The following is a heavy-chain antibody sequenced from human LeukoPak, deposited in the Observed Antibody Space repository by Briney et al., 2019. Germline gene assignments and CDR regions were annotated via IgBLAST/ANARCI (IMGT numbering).Heavy chain of an antibody. CDR2: ISSSSSYI. CDR1: GFTFSTYA. J-gene: IGHJ4*02. CDR3: ARDLLITVSSGWLIDY. D-gene: IGHD6-19*01. V-gene: IGHV3-21*01. Sequence: NPGGSLRLSCAASGFTFSTYAMSWVRQAPGKGLEWVSSISSSSSYIYYADSVKGRFTISRDNAKNSLYLQMNSLRAEDTAVYYCARDLLITVSSGWLIDYWGQGTLVTVSS.